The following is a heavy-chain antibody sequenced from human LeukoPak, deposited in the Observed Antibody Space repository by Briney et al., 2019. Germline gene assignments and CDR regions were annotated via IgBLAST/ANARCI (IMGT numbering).Heavy chain of an antibody. CDR2: INAGNGNT. Sequence: ASVKVSCTASGYTFTCYAMHWVRQAPGQRFEWMGWINAGNGNTKYSQKFQGRVTITRDTSASTAYMELSSLRSEDTAVYYCAREELRYFDWLPFDYWGQGTLVTVSS. V-gene: IGHV1-3*01. CDR1: GYTFTCYA. J-gene: IGHJ4*02. CDR3: AREELRYFDWLPFDY. D-gene: IGHD3-9*01.